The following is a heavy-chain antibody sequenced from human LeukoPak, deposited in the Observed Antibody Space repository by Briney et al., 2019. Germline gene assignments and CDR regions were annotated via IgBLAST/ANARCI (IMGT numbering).Heavy chain of an antibody. D-gene: IGHD3-3*01. J-gene: IGHJ4*02. CDR3: ATLGGRAGLRFLESPGASHY. CDR2: VDPEDGET. CDR1: GYIFSDYY. Sequence: ASVKVSCKVSGYIFSDYYIHWVQQAPGKGLEWMGLVDPEDGETIYAEEFQARVTITADTSRDIAYMELSSLRFDDTAVYCCATLGGRAGLRFLESPGASHYWGQGTLVTVSS. V-gene: IGHV1-69-2*01.